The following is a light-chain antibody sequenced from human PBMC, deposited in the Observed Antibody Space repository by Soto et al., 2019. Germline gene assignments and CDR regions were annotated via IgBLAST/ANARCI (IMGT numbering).Light chain of an antibody. CDR1: SSNISNNY. Sequence: QAVVQQPPSVSAAPGQKVTISCSGSSSNISNNYVSWYQQLPGPAPKLLIYDNNKRPSGIPDRFSGSKSGTSATLGITGLQTGDEADYYCGTWDGSLSAVVFGGGTKLTVL. J-gene: IGLJ2*01. V-gene: IGLV1-51*01. CDR3: GTWDGSLSAVV. CDR2: DNN.